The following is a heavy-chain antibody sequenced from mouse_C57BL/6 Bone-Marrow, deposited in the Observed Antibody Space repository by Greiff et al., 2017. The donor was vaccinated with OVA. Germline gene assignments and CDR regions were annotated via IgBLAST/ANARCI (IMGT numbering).Heavy chain of an antibody. CDR3: ASLPDY. CDR2: IGPGSGST. CDR1: GYTFTDYY. V-gene: IGHV1-77*01. Sequence: QVQLQQSGAELVKPGASVKISCKASGYTFTDYYINWVKQRPGQGLEWIGKIGPGSGSTYYNEKFKGKATLTVDTSSSTACMELHSLTSEDSAVYFCASLPDYWGQGTTLTVSS. J-gene: IGHJ2*01.